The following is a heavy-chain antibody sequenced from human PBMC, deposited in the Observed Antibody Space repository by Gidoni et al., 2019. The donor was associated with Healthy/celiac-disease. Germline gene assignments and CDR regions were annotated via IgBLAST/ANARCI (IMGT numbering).Heavy chain of an antibody. V-gene: IGHV4-34*01. D-gene: IGHD3-3*01. CDR1: GGSFSGYY. J-gene: IGHJ6*02. CDR3: ARARYYDFWSGYYTRYPHGMDV. CDR2: INHSGST. Sequence: QVQLQQWGAGLLKPSETLSLTCAVYGGSFSGYYWSWIRQPPGKGLEWIGEINHSGSTNYNPSLKSRVTISVDTSKNQFSLKLSSVTAADTAVYYCARARYYDFWSGYYTRYPHGMDVWGQGTTVTVSS.